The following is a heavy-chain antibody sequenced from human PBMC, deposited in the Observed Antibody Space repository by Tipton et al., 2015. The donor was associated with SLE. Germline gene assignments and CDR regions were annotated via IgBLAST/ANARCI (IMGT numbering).Heavy chain of an antibody. J-gene: IGHJ4*02. CDR3: ARGSYGLGARGFDY. D-gene: IGHD5-18*01. Sequence: TLSLTCTVSGGSMNNQYWNWIRQPPGKGLEWIGRIHSSGDTNYNPSLRSRVTVSIDTSQNHFSLNLKYVTAADTAVYYCARGSYGLGARGFDYWGQGTLVTVSS. V-gene: IGHV4-4*07. CDR2: IHSSGDT. CDR1: GGSMNNQY.